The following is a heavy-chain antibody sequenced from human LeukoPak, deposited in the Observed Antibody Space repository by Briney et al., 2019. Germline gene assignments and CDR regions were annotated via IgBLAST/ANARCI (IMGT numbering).Heavy chain of an antibody. Sequence: GGSLRLSCAASGFTFRSYVMHWVRQAPGKGLAWVAIISYDGSNEYYADSVKGRFPISRDNSKNTLYLQMNSLRAADTAVYYCARDLGQYYDTSDNWFDPWGEGTLVTVSS. D-gene: IGHD3-22*01. V-gene: IGHV3-30*04. CDR3: ARDLGQYYDTSDNWFDP. J-gene: IGHJ5*02. CDR2: ISYDGSNE. CDR1: GFTFRSYV.